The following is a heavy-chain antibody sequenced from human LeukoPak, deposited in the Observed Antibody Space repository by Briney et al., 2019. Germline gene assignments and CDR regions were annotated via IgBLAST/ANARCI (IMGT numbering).Heavy chain of an antibody. Sequence: SETLSLTCTLSVGSLSSFYWRCIWQRPGKGRGRSWYIYYTGYNNYNPSLKSGVTISVGTSKEQFSLKLNSVTAADTAVYYCARGHLTGRGYFDYWGQGTLVTVSS. CDR2: IYYTGYN. D-gene: IGHD1-20*01. V-gene: IGHV4-59*01. CDR1: VGSLSSFY. CDR3: ARGHLTGRGYFDY. J-gene: IGHJ4*02.